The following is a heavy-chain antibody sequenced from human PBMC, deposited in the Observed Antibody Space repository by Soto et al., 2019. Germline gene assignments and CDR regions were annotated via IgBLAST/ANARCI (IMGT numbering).Heavy chain of an antibody. J-gene: IGHJ6*02. CDR3: ARSSTASGSGYYGVDV. D-gene: IGHD2-2*01. CDR1: GGSLRRNA. V-gene: IGHV1-69*13. CDR2: IIPLFSRT. Sequence: ASVKVSCKASGGSLRRNAISWLRQAPGQGLEWMGGIIPLFSRTNYAQRFQDRVTVTADESTTTVYMELNSLRSDDTAVYYCARSSTASGSGYYGVDVWGQGXTVTVYS.